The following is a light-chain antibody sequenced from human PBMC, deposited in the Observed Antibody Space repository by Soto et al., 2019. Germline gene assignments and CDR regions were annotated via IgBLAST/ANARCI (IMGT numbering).Light chain of an antibody. Sequence: DIQMTQSPSSLSASVGDRVTITCRASQSISSYLNRYQQKPGKAPKLLIYAASNLETGVPSRFSGSGSGTDFTFTISSLQPEDIATYYCQQYDNLPLTFGGGTKVDIK. CDR2: AAS. CDR3: QQYDNLPLT. V-gene: IGKV1-33*01. J-gene: IGKJ4*01. CDR1: QSISSY.